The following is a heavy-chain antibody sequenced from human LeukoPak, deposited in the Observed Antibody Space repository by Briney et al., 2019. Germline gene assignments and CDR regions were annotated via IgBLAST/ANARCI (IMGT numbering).Heavy chain of an antibody. CDR1: GGSISRGDDY. D-gene: IGHD5-24*01. Sequence: SETLSLTCTVSGGSISRGDDYCSWIRQPPGKGLEWIEYIYYSGITYYNQSLKSRVTIPVDTSKSQFSLKLSSVPAADTAVYYCAREDGYNSVWGQGTLVTVSS. CDR2: IYYSGIT. V-gene: IGHV4-30-4*02. J-gene: IGHJ4*02. CDR3: AREDGYNSV.